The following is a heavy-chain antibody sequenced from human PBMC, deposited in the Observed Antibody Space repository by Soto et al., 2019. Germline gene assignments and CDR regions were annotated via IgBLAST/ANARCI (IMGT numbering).Heavy chain of an antibody. Sequence: ASVKVSCNASGYTFTSYGISWVRQAPGQGLEWMGWISAYNGNTNYAQKLQGRVTMTTDTSTSTAYMELRSLRSDDTAVYYCATEGWELRFLEWFLRDYYYYYGMAVWGQGTTVTVSS. CDR2: ISAYNGNT. D-gene: IGHD3-3*01. V-gene: IGHV1-18*04. CDR1: GYTFTSYG. J-gene: IGHJ6*02. CDR3: ATEGWELRFLEWFLRDYYYYYGMAV.